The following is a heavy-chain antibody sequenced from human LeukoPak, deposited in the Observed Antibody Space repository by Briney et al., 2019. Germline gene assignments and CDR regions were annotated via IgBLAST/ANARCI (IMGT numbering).Heavy chain of an antibody. CDR3: TRHIAVAGGDL. D-gene: IGHD6-19*01. Sequence: PSETLSLTCTVPGGSISSYYWSWIRQPPGKGLEWIGYIFSSGSTEYNHSLRGRVTISVDTSKNQFPLRLSSVTAADTAVYYCTRHIAVAGGDLWGQGTLVTVSA. V-gene: IGHV4-59*08. CDR1: GGSISSYY. J-gene: IGHJ5*02. CDR2: IFSSGST.